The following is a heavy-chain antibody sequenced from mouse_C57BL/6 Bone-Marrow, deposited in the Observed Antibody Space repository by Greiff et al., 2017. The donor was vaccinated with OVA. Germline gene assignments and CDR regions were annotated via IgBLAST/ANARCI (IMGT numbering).Heavy chain of an antibody. V-gene: IGHV5-6*01. Sequence: EVKLMESGGDLVKPGGSLKLSCAASGFTFSSYGMSWVRQTPDKRLEWVATISSGGSYTYYPDSVKGRFTISRDNAKNTLYLQMSSLKSEDTAMYYCARHDYGSTSWFAYWGQGTLVTVSA. J-gene: IGHJ3*01. CDR2: ISSGGSYT. D-gene: IGHD1-1*01. CDR3: ARHDYGSTSWFAY. CDR1: GFTFSSYG.